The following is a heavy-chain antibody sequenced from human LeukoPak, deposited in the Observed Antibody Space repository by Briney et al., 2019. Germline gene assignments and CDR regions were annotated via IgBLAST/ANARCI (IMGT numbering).Heavy chain of an antibody. CDR3: AKRSPYSYDSFDC. V-gene: IGHV3-23*01. J-gene: IGHJ4*02. D-gene: IGHD3-22*01. CDR2: ISGSGGST. Sequence: PGGSLRLSCAASGFTFSRYAMSWVRQAPGKGLEWVSAISGSGGSTYYADSVKGRFTISRDNSKNTLYLQMNSMRAEDTAVYYCAKRSPYSYDSFDCGGQGTLVTVSS. CDR1: GFTFSRYA.